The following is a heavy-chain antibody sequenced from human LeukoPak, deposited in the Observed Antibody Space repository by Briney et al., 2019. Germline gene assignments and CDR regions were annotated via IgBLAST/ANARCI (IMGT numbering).Heavy chain of an antibody. CDR2: INWNGGNT. V-gene: IGHV3-20*04. J-gene: IGHJ6*03. D-gene: IGHD2-8*01. CDR3: ARAPGVRYYYYMDV. CDR1: GFTFSSYW. Sequence: GGSLRLSCEASGFTFSSYWMGWVRQAPGKGLEWVSGINWNGGNTGYADSVKGRFTISRDNVKNSLYLQMNSLRAEDTALYYCARAPGVRYYYYMDVWGKGTTVTVSS.